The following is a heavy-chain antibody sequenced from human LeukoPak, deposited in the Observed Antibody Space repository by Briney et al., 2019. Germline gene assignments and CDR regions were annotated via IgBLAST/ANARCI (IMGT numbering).Heavy chain of an antibody. CDR1: GFTVSSNY. CDR2: IYSGGST. Sequence: PGGSLRLSCAASGFTVSSNYMSWVRQAPGKGLEWVSVIYSGGSTYYADSVKGRFTISRDNSKNTLYPQMNSLRAEDTAVYYCARDGMTTVGFDYWGQGTLVTVSS. D-gene: IGHD4-11*01. V-gene: IGHV3-53*01. CDR3: ARDGMTTVGFDY. J-gene: IGHJ4*02.